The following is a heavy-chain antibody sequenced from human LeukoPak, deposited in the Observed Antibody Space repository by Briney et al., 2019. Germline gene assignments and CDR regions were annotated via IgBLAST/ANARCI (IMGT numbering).Heavy chain of an antibody. CDR2: ISYDERNK. Sequence: PGGSLTLSCAPPGYTFSHYGMHWVRQAPGKGLEWVASISYDERNKYYVDSVKGRFTISRDNSKNTLYLQMISLRVEDTAVYYCAKGSNSGYYYFDYWGQGTLVTVSS. CDR1: GYTFSHYG. D-gene: IGHD6-19*01. J-gene: IGHJ4*02. CDR3: AKGSNSGYYYFDY. V-gene: IGHV3-30*18.